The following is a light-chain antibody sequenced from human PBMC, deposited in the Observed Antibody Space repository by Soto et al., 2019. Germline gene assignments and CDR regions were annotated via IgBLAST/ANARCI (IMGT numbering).Light chain of an antibody. V-gene: IGKV3-15*01. J-gene: IGKJ5*01. CDR3: QQYNNWPPAVT. Sequence: ETVVTQSPATLSVSPGARATLSCRAGQSFTNNLACHQQKPGQAPRLLIYGASTRAFGIPGRFSGSGSGTEFTLTISSVQSEDFAVYYCQQYNNWPPAVTFGPGTRLEI. CDR1: QSFTNN. CDR2: GAS.